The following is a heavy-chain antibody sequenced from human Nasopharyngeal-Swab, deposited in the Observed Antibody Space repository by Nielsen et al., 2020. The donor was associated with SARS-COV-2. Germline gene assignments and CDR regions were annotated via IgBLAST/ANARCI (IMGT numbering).Heavy chain of an antibody. CDR2: INHSGST. V-gene: IGHV4-34*01. D-gene: IGHD6-6*01. CDR1: GWSFSGYY. CDR3: AREYSSSSALLDY. Sequence: SETLSPTCAAYGWSFSGYYWSWIRQPPGKGLEWIGEINHSGSTNYNPSPKSRVTTSVDTSKNQFHLKLRSGTAADTAVYYCAREYSSSSALLDYWGQGTLVNVSS. J-gene: IGHJ4*02.